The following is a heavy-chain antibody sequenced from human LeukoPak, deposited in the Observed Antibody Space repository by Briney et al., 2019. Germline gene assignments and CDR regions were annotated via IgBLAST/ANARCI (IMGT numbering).Heavy chain of an antibody. CDR2: IIPIFGTA. D-gene: IGHD4-17*01. V-gene: IGHV1-69*13. CDR3: ASAYGDYPTLFDY. J-gene: IGHJ4*02. CDR1: GGTFSSYA. Sequence: GASVKVSCKASGGTFSSYAISWVRQAPGQGLEWMGGIIPIFGTANYAQKFQGGVTITADESTSTAYMELSSLRSEDTAVYYCASAYGDYPTLFDYWGQGTLVTVSS.